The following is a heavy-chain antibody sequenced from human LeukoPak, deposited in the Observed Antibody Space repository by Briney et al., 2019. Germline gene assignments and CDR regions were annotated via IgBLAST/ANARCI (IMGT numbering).Heavy chain of an antibody. CDR3: ARDRGQYCSGGCCYTGLPSWFDP. CDR1: GGSISSGGYY. J-gene: IGHJ5*02. Sequence: SQTLSLTCTVSGGSISSGGYYWSWIRQHPGKGLEWIGYIYYSGSTYYNPSLKSRVTISVDTSKNQFSLKLSSVTAADTAVYYCARDRGQYCSGGCCYTGLPSWFDPWGQGTLVTVSS. D-gene: IGHD2-15*01. CDR2: IYYSGST. V-gene: IGHV4-31*03.